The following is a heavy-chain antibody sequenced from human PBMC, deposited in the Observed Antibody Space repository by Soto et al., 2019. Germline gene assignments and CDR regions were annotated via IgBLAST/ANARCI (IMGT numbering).Heavy chain of an antibody. CDR2: IYYSGST. Sequence: PSETLSLTCTVSGGSISSYYWSWIRQPPGKGLEWIGYIYYSGSTNYNPSLKSRVTISVDTSKNQFSLKLSSVTAADTAVYYCARQRWLQSDAFDIWGQGTMVTVSS. J-gene: IGHJ3*02. CDR3: ARQRWLQSDAFDI. V-gene: IGHV4-59*08. CDR1: GGSISSYY. D-gene: IGHD4-4*01.